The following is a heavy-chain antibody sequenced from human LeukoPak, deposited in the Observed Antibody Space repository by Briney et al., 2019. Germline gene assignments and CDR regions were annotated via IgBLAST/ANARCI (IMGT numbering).Heavy chain of an antibody. V-gene: IGHV4-34*01. CDR2: INHSGGT. Sequence: TTSETLCLTCAVYGGSFSGYSWSWIRQPPGKGLEWIGEINHSGGTKYNPSLKSRVAISVDTSKNQFSLKLSSVTAADTAVYYCASSTIFGVVANWFDPWGQGTLVTVSS. J-gene: IGHJ5*02. CDR3: ASSTIFGVVANWFDP. CDR1: GGSFSGYS. D-gene: IGHD3-3*01.